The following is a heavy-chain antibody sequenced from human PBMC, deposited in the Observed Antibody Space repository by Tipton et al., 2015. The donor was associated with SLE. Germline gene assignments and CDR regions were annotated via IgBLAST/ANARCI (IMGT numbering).Heavy chain of an antibody. V-gene: IGHV3-23*01. CDR1: GFTFSSYA. CDR2: ISGSGGST. Sequence: GSLRLSCAASGFTFSSYAMSWVRQAPGKGLEWVSAISGSGGSTYYADSVKGRFTISRDNAKNSLYLQMNSLRAEDTAVYYCASSSSSPDYFDYWGQGTLVTVSS. D-gene: IGHD6-6*01. CDR3: ASSSSSPDYFDY. J-gene: IGHJ4*02.